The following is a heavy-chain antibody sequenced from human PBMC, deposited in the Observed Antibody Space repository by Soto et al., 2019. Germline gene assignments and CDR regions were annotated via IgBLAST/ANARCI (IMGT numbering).Heavy chain of an antibody. V-gene: IGHV3-7*01. Sequence: EVQLVESGGGLVQPGGSLRVSCAASGFTLSSYWMSWVRQAPGKGLEWVANINQDGSEEYFVDSVRGRFTISRDNAKNSFSLPMNSLRVEDTAVYYCAMGRWLQLPDYWGQGTLVTVSS. CDR1: GFTLSSYW. CDR2: INQDGSEE. J-gene: IGHJ4*02. D-gene: IGHD5-12*01. CDR3: AMGRWLQLPDY.